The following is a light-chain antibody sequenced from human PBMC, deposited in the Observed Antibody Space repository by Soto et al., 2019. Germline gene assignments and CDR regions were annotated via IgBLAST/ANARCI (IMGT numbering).Light chain of an antibody. CDR3: QQYSTFSRT. CDR1: QTIDNY. J-gene: IGKJ1*01. V-gene: IGKV1-5*01. CDR2: DAS. Sequence: DMQMTQSPSSLSASVGDRVTITCRPSQTIDNYLNWYQHKPGKAPKVLIYDASTLESGVPSRFSGSGSGTEFTLTISSLQPDDFATYYCQQYSTFSRTFGQGTKVEIK.